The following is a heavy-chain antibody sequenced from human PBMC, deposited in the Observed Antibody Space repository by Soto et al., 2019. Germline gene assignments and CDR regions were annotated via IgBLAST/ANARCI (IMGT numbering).Heavy chain of an antibody. V-gene: IGHV3-48*01. J-gene: IGHJ5*02. D-gene: IGHD6-13*01. CDR3: ARHPERIAQIGWFDP. Sequence: GGSLRLSCAASGFTFSSYSMNWVRQAPGKGLEWVSYISSSSSSIYYADSVKGRFTISRDNAKNSLYRQMNSLRAEDTAVYYCARHPERIAQIGWFDPWGQGTLVTVSS. CDR2: ISSSSSSI. CDR1: GFTFSSYS.